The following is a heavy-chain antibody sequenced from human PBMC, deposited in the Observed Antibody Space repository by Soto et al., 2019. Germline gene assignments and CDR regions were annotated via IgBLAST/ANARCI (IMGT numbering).Heavy chain of an antibody. CDR2: ISYDGSNK. CDR3: AKYGSGSYLDYYGMDV. J-gene: IGHJ6*02. V-gene: IGHV3-30-3*01. Sequence: GGSLRLSCAASGFTFSSYAMHWVRQAPGKGLEWVAVISYDGSNKYYADSVKGRFTISRDNSKNTLYLQMNSLRAEDTAVYYCAKYGSGSYLDYYGMDVWGQGTTVTVSS. D-gene: IGHD3-10*01. CDR1: GFTFSSYA.